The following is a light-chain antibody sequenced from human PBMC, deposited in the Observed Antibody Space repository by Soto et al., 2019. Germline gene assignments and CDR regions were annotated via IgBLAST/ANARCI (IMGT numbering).Light chain of an antibody. Sequence: EIVLTQSPGTLSLSPGERATLSCRASQSVSSSYLAWYQQKPGQAPRLLIYGAASRATGIPDRFRGSGSGTDFSLTISRLEPEDFAVYYCQQYGSSPVTFGQGIKVDI. CDR2: GAA. J-gene: IGKJ1*01. CDR3: QQYGSSPVT. V-gene: IGKV3-20*01. CDR1: QSVSSSY.